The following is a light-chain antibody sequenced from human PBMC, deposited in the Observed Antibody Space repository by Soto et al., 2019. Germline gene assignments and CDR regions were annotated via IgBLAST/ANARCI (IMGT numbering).Light chain of an antibody. CDR3: QQYNSYSFMYN. Sequence: DIQMTQSPSTLATSVGDRVTITCRASQNIGTYLAWYQQKPGKAPKLLIYEASNLESGVPSRFSGSGSGTEFNLPISSLEPDDFATYYCQQYNSYSFMYNFGQWTKLEIK. V-gene: IGKV1-5*03. CDR1: QNIGTY. J-gene: IGKJ2*01. CDR2: EAS.